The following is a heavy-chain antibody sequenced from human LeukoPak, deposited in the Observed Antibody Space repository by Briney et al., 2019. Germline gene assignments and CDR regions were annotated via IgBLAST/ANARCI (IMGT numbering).Heavy chain of an antibody. Sequence: GGSLRLSCAASGLTFSNAWMNWVRQARGEGLEWVGRIKTKSDGGTTDYAAPVKGRFTISRDDSKNTLYLQMNSLRTEDTAVYFCTSQTTVFPTHYYYAMDVWGQGTTVTVSS. CDR1: GLTFSNAW. D-gene: IGHD4-17*01. CDR2: IKTKSDGGTT. CDR3: TSQTTVFPTHYYYAMDV. J-gene: IGHJ6*02. V-gene: IGHV3-15*01.